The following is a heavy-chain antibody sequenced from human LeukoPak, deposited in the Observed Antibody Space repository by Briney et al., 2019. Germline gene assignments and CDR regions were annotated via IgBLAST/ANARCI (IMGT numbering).Heavy chain of an antibody. V-gene: IGHV4-39*07. CDR3: ARDWFVSAVAGTLWFDP. J-gene: IGHJ5*02. D-gene: IGHD6-19*01. CDR2: IYYSGST. CDR1: GGSISSSSYY. Sequence: PSETLSLTCTVSGGSISSSSYYWGWIRQPPGKGLEWIGSIYYSGSTYYNPSLKSRVTISVDTSKNQFSLKLSSVTAADTAVYYCARDWFVSAVAGTLWFDPWGQGTLVTVSS.